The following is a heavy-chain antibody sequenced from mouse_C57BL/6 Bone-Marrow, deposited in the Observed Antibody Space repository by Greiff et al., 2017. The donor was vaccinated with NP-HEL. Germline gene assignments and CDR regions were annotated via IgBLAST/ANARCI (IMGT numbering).Heavy chain of an antibody. CDR3: ASYYSNYPRHWYFDV. CDR2: IDPANGNT. J-gene: IGHJ1*03. D-gene: IGHD2-5*01. CDR1: GFNIKNTY. V-gene: IGHV14-3*01. Sequence: VQLQQSVAELVRPGASVKLSCTASGFNIKNTYMHWVKQRPEQGLEWIGRIDPANGNTKYAPKFQGKATITADTSSNTAYLQLSSLTSEDTSIYYCASYYSNYPRHWYFDVWGTGTTVTVSS.